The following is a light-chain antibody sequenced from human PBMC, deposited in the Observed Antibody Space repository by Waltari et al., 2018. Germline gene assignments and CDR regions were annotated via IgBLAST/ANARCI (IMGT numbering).Light chain of an antibody. J-gene: IGKJ1*01. V-gene: IGKV1-5*03. CDR2: GSS. Sequence: DIQMNQYPSTLSASVGDTVTITCRASRSISSWLAWHQQKPGKAPKVLIYGSSTLESGVPSRFSGSGSGTEFTLTISSLQPDDFATYYCQQYNSAWAFGQGTKVEVK. CDR3: QQYNSAWA. CDR1: RSISSW.